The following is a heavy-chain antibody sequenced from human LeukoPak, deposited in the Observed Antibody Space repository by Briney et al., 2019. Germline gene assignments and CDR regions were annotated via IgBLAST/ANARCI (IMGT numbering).Heavy chain of an antibody. J-gene: IGHJ4*02. CDR2: ISPSGDKT. Sequence: ASVKVSCKASGYTFTNHYMHWVRQAPGQGLEWLGLISPSGDKTWNAQKFQGRVTMTRDMSTSTDYLELSSLRSEDAAVYYCARDLLRLGELSLALDYWGQGTLVTVSS. V-gene: IGHV1-46*01. CDR3: ARDLLRLGELSLALDY. CDR1: GYTFTNHY. D-gene: IGHD3-16*02.